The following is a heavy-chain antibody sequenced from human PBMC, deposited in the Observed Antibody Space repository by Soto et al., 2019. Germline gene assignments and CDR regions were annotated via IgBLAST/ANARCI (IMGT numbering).Heavy chain of an antibody. CDR3: AKDQYTGSPGKPDY. D-gene: IGHD1-26*01. CDR1: GFTFSNYA. CDR2: ITDSGSLT. J-gene: IGHJ4*02. Sequence: EVPLLESGGGLVQPGGSLRLSCVASGFTFSNYAMSWVRQAPGMGLEWVSAITDSGSLTYYADSVKGRFTISRDNSKNTLYLQLSSLRVDDTALYYCAKDQYTGSPGKPDYWGQGTLVTVSS. V-gene: IGHV3-23*01.